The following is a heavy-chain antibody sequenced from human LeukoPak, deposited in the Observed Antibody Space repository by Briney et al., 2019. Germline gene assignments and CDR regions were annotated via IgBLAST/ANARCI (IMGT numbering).Heavy chain of an antibody. CDR3: ARVGSGSFDP. Sequence: SETLSLTCTVSGGSISSGGYYWSWIRQHPGKGLEWIGYIYYNGSTYYNPSLKSRVTISVDTSKNQFSLKLSSVTAADTAVYYCARVGSGSFDPWGQGTLVTVSS. CDR2: IYYNGST. D-gene: IGHD1-1*01. J-gene: IGHJ5*02. V-gene: IGHV4-31*03. CDR1: GGSISSGGYY.